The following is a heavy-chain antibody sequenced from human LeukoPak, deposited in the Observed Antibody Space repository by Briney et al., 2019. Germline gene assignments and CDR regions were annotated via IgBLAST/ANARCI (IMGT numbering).Heavy chain of an antibody. CDR3: ARRQRNYDILTGYYLNWFDP. CDR2: IYYSGST. D-gene: IGHD3-9*01. J-gene: IGHJ5*02. CDR1: GGSISSSSYY. Sequence: SETLSLTCTVSGGSISSSSYYWGWIRQPPGKGLEWIGSIYYSGSTYYNPSLKSRVTISVDTSKNQFSLKLSPVTAADTAVYYCARRQRNYDILTGYYLNWFDPWGQGTLVTVSS. V-gene: IGHV4-39*01.